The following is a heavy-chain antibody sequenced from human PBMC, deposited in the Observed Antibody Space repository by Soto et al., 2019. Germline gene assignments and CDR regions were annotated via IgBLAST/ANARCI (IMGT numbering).Heavy chain of an antibody. V-gene: IGHV3-30-3*01. D-gene: IGHD1-26*01. Sequence: QVQLVESGGGVVQPGRSLRLSCAASGFTFSSYTMHWVRQAPGEGLEWVAIISDDGVHKFYADSVKGRFTISRDNSKNTLFLKMIGLRVEDTAVYYCATKTLGATPSLERWGQGYLVTVSS. CDR3: ATKTLGATPSLER. CDR2: ISDDGVHK. CDR1: GFTFSSYT. J-gene: IGHJ4*02.